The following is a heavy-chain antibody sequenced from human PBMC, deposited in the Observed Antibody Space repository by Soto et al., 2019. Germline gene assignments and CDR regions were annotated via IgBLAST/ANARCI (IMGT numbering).Heavy chain of an antibody. CDR2: INHSGST. V-gene: IGHV4-34*01. J-gene: IGHJ6*02. CDR3: ARLVRAVKGSYYGMDV. CDR1: GGSFSGYY. D-gene: IGHD1-26*01. Sequence: SETLSLTCAVYGGSFSGYYWSWIRQPPGKGLEWIGEINHSGSTNYNPSLKSRVTISVDTSKNQFSLKLSSVTAADTAVYYCARLVRAVKGSYYGMDVWGQGTTVTVSS.